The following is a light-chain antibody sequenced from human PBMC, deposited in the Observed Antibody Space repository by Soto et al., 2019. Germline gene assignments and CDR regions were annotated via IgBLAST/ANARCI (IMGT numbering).Light chain of an antibody. CDR1: QSVLYSSRDKNY. V-gene: IGKV4-1*01. CDR3: HQYYSTPWT. Sequence: DIVMTQSPDSLAVSLGERATINCKSSQSVLYSSRDKNYLAWYQQKPGQPPKLLIYWASTRESGVPDRFSGSGSGTDFTLTISSLQAVDVAVYYCHQYYSTPWTFGQGTKVGIK. CDR2: WAS. J-gene: IGKJ1*01.